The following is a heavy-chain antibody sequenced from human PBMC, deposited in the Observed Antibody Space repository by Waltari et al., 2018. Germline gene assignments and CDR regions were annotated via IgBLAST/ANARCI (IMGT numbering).Heavy chain of an antibody. CDR1: GYTFTSYY. J-gene: IGHJ4*02. V-gene: IGHV1-46*01. CDR3: ARGEYYGSGSGDY. CDR2: VNPSGGST. Sequence: QVQLVQSGAEVKKPGASVKVSCKASGYTFTSYYMHWVRQAPGQGLEWMGIVNPSGGSTSYAHNFQSRVTMTRDTSTSTVYMELSSMRSEDTAVYYCARGEYYGSGSGDYWGQGTLVTVSS. D-gene: IGHD3-10*01.